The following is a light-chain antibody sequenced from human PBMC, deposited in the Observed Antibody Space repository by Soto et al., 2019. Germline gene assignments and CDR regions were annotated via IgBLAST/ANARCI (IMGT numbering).Light chain of an antibody. CDR2: RTS. CDR1: QSVSNF. Sequence: DIVLTQSPATLSLSPGERATLSCRASQSVSNFLAWYQQKPGQAPRLLMFRTSSRATGFPARFSGSGSGTEFNLTISSLQSEDFGVYYCQQYSNWPRATFGGGTKVDI. V-gene: IGKV3-15*01. J-gene: IGKJ4*01. CDR3: QQYSNWPRAT.